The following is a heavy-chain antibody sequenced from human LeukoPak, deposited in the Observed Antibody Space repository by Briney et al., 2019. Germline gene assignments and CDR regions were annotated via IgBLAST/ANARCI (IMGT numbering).Heavy chain of an antibody. D-gene: IGHD6-13*01. CDR2: IIPIFGTA. CDR3: AREMAYIAAPFDP. V-gene: IGHV1-69*13. Sequence: AASVKVSCKASGGTFSSYAISWVRQAPGQGLEWMGGIIPIFGTANYAQKFQGRVTITADESTSTAYMELSSLRSEVTAVYYSAREMAYIAAPFDPWGQGTLVTVSS. CDR1: GGTFSSYA. J-gene: IGHJ5*02.